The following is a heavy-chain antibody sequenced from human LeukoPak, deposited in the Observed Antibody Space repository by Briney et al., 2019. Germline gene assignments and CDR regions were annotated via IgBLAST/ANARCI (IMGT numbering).Heavy chain of an antibody. CDR3: ARLGPASSGWPESFDY. D-gene: IGHD6-19*01. J-gene: IGHJ4*02. Sequence: GGSLRLSCAASVFTLNSYWMNSVRQAPGKGREWVANINRDGGEKYYVDSVKGRFTISRDNAKNSLDLQMNSLRVEDTAVYYCARLGPASSGWPESFDYWGQGTLVTVSS. V-gene: IGHV3-7*03. CDR2: INRDGGEK. CDR1: VFTLNSYW.